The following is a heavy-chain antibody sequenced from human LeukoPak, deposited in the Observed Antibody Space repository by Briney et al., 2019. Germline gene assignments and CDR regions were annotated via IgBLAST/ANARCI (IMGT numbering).Heavy chain of an antibody. Sequence: ASVKVSCKASGGTFSSYAISWVRQAPGQGLEWMGGIIPIFGTANYAQKFQGRVTNTTDESTSTAYMELSSLRSEDTAVYYCARGQLSSPYYYYMDVWGKGTTVTVSS. CDR1: GGTFSSYA. D-gene: IGHD6-6*01. CDR3: ARGQLSSPYYYYMDV. J-gene: IGHJ6*03. CDR2: IIPIFGTA. V-gene: IGHV1-69*05.